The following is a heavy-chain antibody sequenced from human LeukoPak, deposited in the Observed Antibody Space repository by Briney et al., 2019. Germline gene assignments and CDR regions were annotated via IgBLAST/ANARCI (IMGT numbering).Heavy chain of an antibody. CDR3: ARRNGSGYSYGRNWYFDL. J-gene: IGHJ2*01. Sequence: SETLSLTCAVYGGSFSGYYWSWIPQPPGKGLEWIGEINHSGSTNYNPSLKSRVTISVDTSKNQFSLKLSSVTAADTAVYSCARRNGSGYSYGRNWYFDLWGRGTLVTVSS. V-gene: IGHV4-34*01. CDR1: GGSFSGYY. D-gene: IGHD5-18*01. CDR2: INHSGST.